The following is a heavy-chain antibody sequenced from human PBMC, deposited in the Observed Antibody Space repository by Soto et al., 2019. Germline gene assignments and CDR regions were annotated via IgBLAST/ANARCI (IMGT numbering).Heavy chain of an antibody. D-gene: IGHD2-15*01. CDR2: INHSGST. CDR3: ARVVVVVAAYNWFDP. J-gene: IGHJ5*02. CDR1: GGSFSGYY. Sequence: SETLSLTCAVYGGSFSGYYWSWIRQPPGKGLEWIGEINHSGSTNYNPSLKSRVTISVDTSKNQFSLKLSSVTAADTAVYYCARVVVVVAAYNWFDPWGQGTLVTVSS. V-gene: IGHV4-34*01.